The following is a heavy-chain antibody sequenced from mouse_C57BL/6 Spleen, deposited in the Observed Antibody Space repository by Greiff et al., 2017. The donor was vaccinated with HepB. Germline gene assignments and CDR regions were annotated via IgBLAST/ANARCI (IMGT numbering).Heavy chain of an antibody. CDR1: GFSLTSYG. Sequence: QVQLKESGPGLVAPSQSLSITCTVSGFSLTSYGVHWVRQPPGKGLEWLVVIWSDGSTTYNSALKSRLSIGKDNSKSQVFLKMNSLQTDDTAMYYCARHDYYGSSYAMDYWGQGTSVTVSS. V-gene: IGHV2-6-1*01. CDR3: ARHDYYGSSYAMDY. D-gene: IGHD1-1*01. J-gene: IGHJ4*01. CDR2: IWSDGST.